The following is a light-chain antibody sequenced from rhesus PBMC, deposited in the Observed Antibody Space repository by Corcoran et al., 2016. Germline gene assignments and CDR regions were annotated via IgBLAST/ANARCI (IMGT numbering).Light chain of an antibody. CDR2: EAS. V-gene: IGKV1-25*01. J-gene: IGKJ2*01. Sequence: DIQMTQSPSSLSASVGDRVTITCRASQGITNDLAWYQQKPGETPKLLIYEASSLQSGIPSRFSGRGSVTDLTLTISSLQSEDFATYDCQHYYSTPYSFGQGTKVEIK. CDR1: QGITND. CDR3: QHYYSTPYS.